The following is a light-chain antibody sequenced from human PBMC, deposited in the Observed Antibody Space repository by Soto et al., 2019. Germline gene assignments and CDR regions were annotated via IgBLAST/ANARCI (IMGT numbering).Light chain of an antibody. Sequence: ELVTPDSPAALCLAPGERATVSCCPSGTIGGSLAWYQQNPGQDHRPLIYGASHRAAGVPVRFSGSGSGTELTLTISRLDPELFVVYHCWQYNRWPLPFGG. V-gene: IGKV3-15*01. CDR3: WQYNRWPLP. CDR2: GAS. CDR1: GTIGGS. J-gene: IGKJ4*01.